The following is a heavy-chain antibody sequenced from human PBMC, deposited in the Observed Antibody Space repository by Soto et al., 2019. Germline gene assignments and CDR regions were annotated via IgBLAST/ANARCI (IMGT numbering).Heavy chain of an antibody. CDR3: AREYYYGSAPWY. CDR2: IRAYNGNT. D-gene: IGHD3-10*01. J-gene: IGHJ4*02. CDR1: GYTFTSYG. Sequence: QVQLVQSGAEVKKPGASVKVSCKASGYTFTSYGISWVRPAPGQGLQWMGWIRAYNGNTNYAQKLQGRVTMTTDTSTSTDYMELRSLRSDDTAVYYCAREYYYGSAPWYWGQGPLVTVSS. V-gene: IGHV1-18*01.